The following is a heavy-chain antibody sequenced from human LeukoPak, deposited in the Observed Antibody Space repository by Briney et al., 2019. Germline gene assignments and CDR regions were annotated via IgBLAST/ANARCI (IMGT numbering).Heavy chain of an antibody. CDR2: ILSDGTSE. CDR3: AKREYNFWSGYFF. D-gene: IGHD3-3*01. V-gene: IGHV3-33*06. CDR1: GFTFSSYG. Sequence: GGSLRLSCAASGFTFSSYGMHWVRQAPGKGLEWVAVILSDGTSEYYADSVKGRFTISRDNSKSTLYLQMNSLRAEDTAVYYCAKREYNFWSGYFFWGQGTLVTVSS. J-gene: IGHJ4*02.